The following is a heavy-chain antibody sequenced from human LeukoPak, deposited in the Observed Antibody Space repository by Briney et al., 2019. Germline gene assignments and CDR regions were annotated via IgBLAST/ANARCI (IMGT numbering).Heavy chain of an antibody. CDR2: IIPILGIA. D-gene: IGHD6-13*01. CDR1: GGTFSSYA. J-gene: IGHJ4*02. Sequence: ASVTVSCKASGGTFSSYAISWVRQAPGQGLEWMGRIIPILGIANYAQKFQGRVTITADKSTSTAYMELSSLRSEDSAVYYCATVDAAGAYYFDYWGQGTLVTVSS. CDR3: ATVDAAGAYYFDY. V-gene: IGHV1-69*04.